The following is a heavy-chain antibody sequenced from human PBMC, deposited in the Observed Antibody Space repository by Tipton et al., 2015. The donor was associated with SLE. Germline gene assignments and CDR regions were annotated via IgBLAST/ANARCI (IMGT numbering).Heavy chain of an antibody. CDR2: INHSGST. CDR1: GGSFSGYY. D-gene: IGHD3-22*01. V-gene: IGHV4-34*01. CDR3: ARDDGIVVDSAFDI. Sequence: TLSLTCAVYGGSFSGYYWSWIRQPPGKGLEWIGEINHSGSTNYNPSLKSRVTISVDTSKNQFSLKLSSVTAADTAVYYCARDDGIVVDSAFDIWGQGTMV. J-gene: IGHJ3*02.